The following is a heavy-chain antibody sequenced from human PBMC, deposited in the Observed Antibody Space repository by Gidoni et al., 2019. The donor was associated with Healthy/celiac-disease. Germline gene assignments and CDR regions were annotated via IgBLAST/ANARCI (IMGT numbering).Heavy chain of an antibody. CDR2: INHSGST. Sequence: QVQLQQWGAGLLKPSETLSLTCAVYGGSFSGYYWSWIRQPPGKGLEWIGEINHSGSTNYNPSLKSRVTISVDTSKNQFSLKLSSVTAADTAVYYCARELPAAKKYMDVWGKGTTVTVSS. D-gene: IGHD2-2*01. CDR1: GGSFSGYY. CDR3: ARELPAAKKYMDV. J-gene: IGHJ6*03. V-gene: IGHV4-34*01.